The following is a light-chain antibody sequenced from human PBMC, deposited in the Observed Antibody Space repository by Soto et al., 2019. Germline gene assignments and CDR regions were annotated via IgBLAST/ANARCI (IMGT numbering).Light chain of an antibody. CDR3: QQYKNWPLST. CDR1: QGVSGN. V-gene: IGKV3-15*01. J-gene: IGKJ1*01. Sequence: EILMTQSPATLSVSPGERVTLSCRASQGVSGNLAWYQKKPGQAPRLIVYDASTRASGLPARFSGSGSGTEFTLTISSLQSEDFAVYYCQQYKNWPLSTFVQGTKVQIK. CDR2: DAS.